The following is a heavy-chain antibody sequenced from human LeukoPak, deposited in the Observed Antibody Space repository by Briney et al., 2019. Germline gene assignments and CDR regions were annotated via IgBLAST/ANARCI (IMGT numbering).Heavy chain of an antibody. D-gene: IGHD5-18*01. CDR2: INPNSGGT. V-gene: IGHV1-2*02. CDR3: ATGSGYSYSYYYY. Sequence: GASEKVSCRASGYTFTSYYMHWVRQAPGQGLEWMGWINPNSGGTNYAQKFQGRVTMTRDTSISTAYMELSRLRSDDTAVYYCATGSGYSYSYYYYWGQGTLVTVSS. J-gene: IGHJ4*02. CDR1: GYTFTSYY.